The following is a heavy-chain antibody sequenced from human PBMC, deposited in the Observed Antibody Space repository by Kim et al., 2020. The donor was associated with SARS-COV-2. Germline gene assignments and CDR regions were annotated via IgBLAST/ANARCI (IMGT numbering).Heavy chain of an antibody. CDR3: ARGGHRYYDYVWGSYRPTPLFDY. D-gene: IGHD3-16*02. V-gene: IGHV1-2*06. CDR2: INPNSGGT. CDR1: GYTFTGYY. J-gene: IGHJ4*02. Sequence: ASVKVSCKASGYTFTGYYMHWVRQAPGQGLEWMGRINPNSGGTNYAQKFQGRVTMTRDTSISTAYMELSRLRSDDTAVYYCARGGHRYYDYVWGSYRPTPLFDYWGQGTLVTVSS.